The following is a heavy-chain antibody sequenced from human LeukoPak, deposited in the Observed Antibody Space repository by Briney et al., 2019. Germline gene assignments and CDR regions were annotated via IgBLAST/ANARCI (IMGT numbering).Heavy chain of an antibody. CDR3: ARARYQLLGTYYDFWSGPQDAFDI. CDR2: INSDGSST. V-gene: IGHV3-74*01. D-gene: IGHD3-3*01. CDR1: GFTFSSYW. Sequence: SGGSLRLSCAASGFTFSSYWMHWVRQAPGKGLVWVSRINSDGSSTSCADSVKGRFTISRDNAKNTLYLQMNSLRAEDTAVYYCARARYQLLGTYYDFWSGPQDAFDIWGQGTMVTVSS. J-gene: IGHJ3*02.